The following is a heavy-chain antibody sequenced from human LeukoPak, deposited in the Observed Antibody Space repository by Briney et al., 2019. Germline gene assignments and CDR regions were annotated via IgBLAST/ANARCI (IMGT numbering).Heavy chain of an antibody. CDR3: ARETAAAATACFDS. J-gene: IGHJ4*02. D-gene: IGHD6-13*01. CDR1: GFTFSTYP. CDR2: ISSNGDST. Sequence: QPGGSLRLSCVASGFTFSTYPMHWVRQAPGKELEYVSAISSNGDSTYYAKSVKGRFTISRDNSKDTLFLQMGSLRVEDMAVYYCARETAAAATACFDSWGQGALVTVSS. V-gene: IGHV3-64*01.